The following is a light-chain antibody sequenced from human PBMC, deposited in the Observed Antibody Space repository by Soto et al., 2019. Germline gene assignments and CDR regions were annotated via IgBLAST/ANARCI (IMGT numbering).Light chain of an antibody. J-gene: IGLJ3*02. CDR1: SSDVGAYNY. Sequence: QSVLTQPASVSGSPGQSITISCTGTSSDVGAYNYVSWYQQHPGKAPKLMIYEVSNRPSGVSNRFSGSKSGNTASLTISGLQAEDEGDYYCSSYTSGSTWVFGGGTQVNVL. CDR3: SSYTSGSTWV. V-gene: IGLV2-14*01. CDR2: EVS.